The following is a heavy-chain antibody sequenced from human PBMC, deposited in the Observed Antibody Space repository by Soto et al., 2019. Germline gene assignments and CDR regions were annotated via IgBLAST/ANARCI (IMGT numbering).Heavy chain of an antibody. Sequence: SETLSLTCTVSGGSISSYYWSWIRQPPGKGLEWIGYIYYSGSTNYNPSLKSRVTISVDTSKNQFSLKLSSVTAADTAVYYCARHDGDILTGYYGMDVWGQGTTVTVSS. CDR3: ARHDGDILTGYYGMDV. CDR2: IYYSGST. D-gene: IGHD3-9*01. V-gene: IGHV4-59*08. J-gene: IGHJ6*02. CDR1: GGSISSYY.